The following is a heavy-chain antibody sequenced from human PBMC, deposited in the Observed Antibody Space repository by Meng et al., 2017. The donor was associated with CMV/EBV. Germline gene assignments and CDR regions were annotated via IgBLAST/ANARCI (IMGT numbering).Heavy chain of an antibody. V-gene: IGHV3-7*01. CDR2: IKEDGSEK. J-gene: IGHJ6*02. Sequence: GESLKISCSASGFTFSSYWMSWVRQAPGKGLEWVANIKEDGSEKYYVGSVKGQFTISRDNAKNSLYLQMNSLRAEDTAVYYCARSDCSSTSCYNYYYYGMDVWGQGTKVTVSS. D-gene: IGHD2-2*02. CDR1: GFTFSSYW. CDR3: ARSDCSSTSCYNYYYYGMDV.